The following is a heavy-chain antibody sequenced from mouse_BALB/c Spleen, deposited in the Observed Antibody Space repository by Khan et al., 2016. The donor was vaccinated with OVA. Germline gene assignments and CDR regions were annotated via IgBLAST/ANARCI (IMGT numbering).Heavy chain of an antibody. CDR3: AREEALYYFDY. D-gene: IGHD3-2*02. CDR1: GYIFTSYW. V-gene: IGHV1S132*01. J-gene: IGHJ2*01. CDR2: IYPGTDNT. Sequence: QVRLQQSGAELVRPGASVKLSCKTSGYIFTSYWIHWVKQRSGQGLEWITRIYPGTDNTSYNEKFKDKATLTSDKSSSTAYMQLSSLKSEDSAVYFCAREEALYYFDYWGQGTTLTVSS.